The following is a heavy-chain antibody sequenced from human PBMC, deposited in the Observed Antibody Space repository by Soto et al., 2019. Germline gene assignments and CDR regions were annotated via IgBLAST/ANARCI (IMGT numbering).Heavy chain of an antibody. D-gene: IGHD5-18*01. CDR2: IIPMFGTA. V-gene: IGHV1-69*05. CDR3: ATGIQLWLRRINNGYSG. Sequence: QVQLVQSGAEVKKPESSVKVSCKAPRGTFSTYAISWVRQAPGQGLEWMGGIIPMFGTANYAQRFQDRVTXTXHESTNTVYKELSSLRSEDTAVYFCATGIQLWLRRINNGYSGWGQGTLVTVSS. CDR1: RGTFSTYA. J-gene: IGHJ4*02.